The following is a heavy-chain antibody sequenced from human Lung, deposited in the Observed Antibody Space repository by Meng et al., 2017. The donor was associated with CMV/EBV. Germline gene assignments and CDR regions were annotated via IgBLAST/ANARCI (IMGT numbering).Heavy chain of an antibody. J-gene: IGHJ3*02. CDR3: AREDIVVVPAAIGGAFDS. V-gene: IGHV3-72*01. CDR1: GFTFSDHY. CDR2: TRNKANSYTT. D-gene: IGHD2-2*01. Sequence: GGSLRLSCAASGFTFSDHYMDWVRQAPGKGLEWVGRTRNKANSYTTEYAASVKGRFTISRDDSKNSLYLQMNSLKTEDTAVYYCAREDIVVVPAAIGGAFDSWGQGTMVTVSS.